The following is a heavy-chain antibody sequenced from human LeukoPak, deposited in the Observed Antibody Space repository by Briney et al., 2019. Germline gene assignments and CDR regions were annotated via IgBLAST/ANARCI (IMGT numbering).Heavy chain of an antibody. CDR3: AKDYSNIPAPANPLFDY. D-gene: IGHD1-14*01. CDR2: INTDGSST. CDR1: GFTFSSYW. J-gene: IGHJ4*02. Sequence: GGSLRLSCAASGFTFSSYWMHWVRQAPGKGLVWVSGINTDGSSTSYADSVKGRFTISRDSAKNTLYLQMNSLRAEDTAVYYCAKDYSNIPAPANPLFDYWGQGTLVTVSS. V-gene: IGHV3-74*01.